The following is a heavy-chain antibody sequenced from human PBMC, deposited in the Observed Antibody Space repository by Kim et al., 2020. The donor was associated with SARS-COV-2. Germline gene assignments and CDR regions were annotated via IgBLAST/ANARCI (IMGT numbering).Heavy chain of an antibody. J-gene: IGHJ6*02. CDR3: ARDRGIAAAPYGRYGMDV. Sequence: GGSLRLSCAASGFTFSSYWMHWVRQAPGKGLVWVSRINSDGSSTSYADSVKGRFTISRDNAKNTLYLQMNSLRAEDTAVYYCARDRGIAAAPYGRYGMDVWGQGTTVTVSS. V-gene: IGHV3-74*01. CDR1: GFTFSSYW. CDR2: INSDGSST. D-gene: IGHD6-13*01.